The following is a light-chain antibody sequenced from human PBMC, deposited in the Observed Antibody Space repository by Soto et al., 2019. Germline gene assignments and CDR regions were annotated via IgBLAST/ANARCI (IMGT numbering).Light chain of an antibody. CDR2: KAS. Sequence: DIQMTQSPSTLSASVGDRVTITCRASQSISSWLAWYQQKPGKAPKLLIYKASSLESGVPSRFSGSGSGTEFTLTISSLQPDDFATYYCQQYNSWWTFGQGTKLVIK. V-gene: IGKV1-5*03. CDR3: QQYNSWWT. J-gene: IGKJ2*02. CDR1: QSISSW.